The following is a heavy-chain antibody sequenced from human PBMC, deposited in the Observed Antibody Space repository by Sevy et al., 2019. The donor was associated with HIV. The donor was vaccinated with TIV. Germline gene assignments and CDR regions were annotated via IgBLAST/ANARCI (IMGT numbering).Heavy chain of an antibody. Sequence: GGSLRLSCAASGFTFSSYAMSWVRQAPGKGLEWVSAISGSGGSTYYADSVKGRFTISRDNSKNTLYLQMNSLRAEVTAVYYCAKDRGGWNYYHSSGYPKHDAFDIWGQGTMVTVS. CDR3: AKDRGGWNYYHSSGYPKHDAFDI. J-gene: IGHJ3*02. D-gene: IGHD3-22*01. CDR2: ISGSGGST. V-gene: IGHV3-23*01. CDR1: GFTFSSYA.